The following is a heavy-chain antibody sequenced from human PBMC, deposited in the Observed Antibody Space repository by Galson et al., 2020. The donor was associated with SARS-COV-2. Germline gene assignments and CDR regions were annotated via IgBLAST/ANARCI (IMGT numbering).Heavy chain of an antibody. CDR3: AREVAGMHNWFDP. V-gene: IGHV3-21*01. D-gene: IGHD6-19*01. Sequence: GGSLRLSCAPSGFTFSSYSMNWVRPAPGQGLEWVSSISSSSSYIYYADSVKGRFTISRDNAKNSLYLQMNSLRAEDTAVYYCAREVAGMHNWFDPWGQGTLVTVSS. CDR2: ISSSSSYI. J-gene: IGHJ5*02. CDR1: GFTFSSYS.